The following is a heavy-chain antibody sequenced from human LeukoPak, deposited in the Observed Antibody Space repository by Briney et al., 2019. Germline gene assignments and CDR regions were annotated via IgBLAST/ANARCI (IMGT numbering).Heavy chain of an antibody. CDR2: ISSASSYI. CDR3: ARGEGVYSVK. Sequence: SGGSLRLSCAASGFTFSSYGMHWVRQAPGKGLEWVSFISSASSYIYYADSVKGRFTISRDNAKNSLFLQMNTLRAEDTAMYYCARGEGVYSVKWGQGTLVTVSS. J-gene: IGHJ4*02. CDR1: GFTFSSYG. D-gene: IGHD6-13*01. V-gene: IGHV3-21*01.